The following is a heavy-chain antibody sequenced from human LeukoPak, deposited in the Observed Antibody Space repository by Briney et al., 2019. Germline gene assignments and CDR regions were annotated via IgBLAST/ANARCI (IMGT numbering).Heavy chain of an antibody. Sequence: GGSLRLSCAASGFTFSSYSMNWVRQAPGKGLEWVSSISSSSSYIYYADSVKGRFTISRDNAKNSLYLQMNSLRAEDTAVYYCARGGSSGPERADYWGQGTLVTVSS. CDR1: GFTFSSYS. V-gene: IGHV3-21*01. D-gene: IGHD6-19*01. J-gene: IGHJ4*02. CDR3: ARGGSSGPERADY. CDR2: ISSSSSYI.